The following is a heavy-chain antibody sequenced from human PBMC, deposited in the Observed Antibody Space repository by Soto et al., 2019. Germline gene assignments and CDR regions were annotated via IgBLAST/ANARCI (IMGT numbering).Heavy chain of an antibody. CDR3: ARSASRWQQLVPNDY. D-gene: IGHD6-13*01. J-gene: IGHJ4*02. CDR1: GFTFSSYG. V-gene: IGHV3-33*01. Sequence: GGSLRLSCAASGFTFSSYGMHWVRQAPGKGLEWVAVIWYDGSNKYYADSVKGRFTISRDNSKNTLYLQMNSLRAEDTAVYYCARSASRWQQLVPNDYWGQGTLVTVSS. CDR2: IWYDGSNK.